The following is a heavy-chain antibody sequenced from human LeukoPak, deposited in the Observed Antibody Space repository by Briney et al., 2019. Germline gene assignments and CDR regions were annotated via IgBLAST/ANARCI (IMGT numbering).Heavy chain of an antibody. J-gene: IGHJ3*02. Sequence: PSQTLSLACTVSGGSISSGSYYWSWIRQPAGKGLEWIGRIYTSGSTNYNPSLKSRVTISVDTSKNQFSLKLSSVTAADTAVYYCARVHYYGSGSLAFDIWGQGTMVTVSS. CDR2: IYTSGST. CDR1: GGSISSGSYY. CDR3: ARVHYYGSGSLAFDI. D-gene: IGHD3-10*01. V-gene: IGHV4-61*02.